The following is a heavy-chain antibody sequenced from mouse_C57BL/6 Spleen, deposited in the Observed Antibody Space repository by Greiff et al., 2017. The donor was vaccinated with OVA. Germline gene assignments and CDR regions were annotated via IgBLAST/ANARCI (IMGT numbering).Heavy chain of an antibody. V-gene: IGHV1-9*01. J-gene: IGHJ1*03. CDR1: GYTFTGYW. Sequence: VKVVDSGAELMKPGASVKLSCKATGYTFTGYWIEWVKQRPGHGLEWIGEILPGSGSTNYNEKFKGKATFTADTSSNTAYMQLSSLTTEDSAIYYCASPYYYGSSFGYFDVWGTGTTVTVSS. D-gene: IGHD1-1*01. CDR2: ILPGSGST. CDR3: ASPYYYGSSFGYFDV.